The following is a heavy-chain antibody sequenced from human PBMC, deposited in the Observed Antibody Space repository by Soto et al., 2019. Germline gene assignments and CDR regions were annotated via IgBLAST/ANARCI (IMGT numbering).Heavy chain of an antibody. V-gene: IGHV3-30*03. CDR2: ISYDGSNK. CDR3: ASTVGSHYAFFDY. J-gene: IGHJ4*02. Sequence: GGSLRLSCAASGFTFSIFGMHWVRQAPGKGLEWVAVISYDGSNKYYADSVKGRFTISRDNSKNTLYLQMNSLRAEDTAVYYCASTVGSHYAFFDYWGQGTLVTVSS. D-gene: IGHD4-17*01. CDR1: GFTFSIFG.